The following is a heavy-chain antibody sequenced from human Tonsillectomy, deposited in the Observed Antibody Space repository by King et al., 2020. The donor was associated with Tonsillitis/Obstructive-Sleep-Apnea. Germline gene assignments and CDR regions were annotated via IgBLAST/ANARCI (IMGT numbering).Heavy chain of an antibody. CDR1: GYRFTSQG. J-gene: IGHJ6*03. Sequence: VQLVQSGGEVKKPGASVKVSCKTSGYRFTSQGITWVRQAPGQGPEWMGWISPYNGDTKCAQTLQGRVILTTDSSTSTAYMELRSLRPDDTAVYYCATRGDPHFFYMDVWGKGTTVTVSS. CDR3: ATRGDPHFFYMDV. CDR2: ISPYNGDT. V-gene: IGHV1-18*01. D-gene: IGHD3-10*01.